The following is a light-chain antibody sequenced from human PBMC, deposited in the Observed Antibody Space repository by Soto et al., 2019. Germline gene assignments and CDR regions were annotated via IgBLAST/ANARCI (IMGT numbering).Light chain of an antibody. V-gene: IGKV3-20*01. CDR3: QQYGSSVT. Sequence: EIVLTQSPGTLPLSPGERATLSCRASQSVSSSYLAWYQQKPGQAPRLLIYGASSRATGIPDRFSGSGSGTDFTLTISRLEPEDFAVYYCQQYGSSVTFGQGTRLEIK. J-gene: IGKJ5*01. CDR1: QSVSSSY. CDR2: GAS.